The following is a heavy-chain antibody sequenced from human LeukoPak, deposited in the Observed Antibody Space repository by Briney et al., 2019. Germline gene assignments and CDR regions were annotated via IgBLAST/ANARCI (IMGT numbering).Heavy chain of an antibody. CDR3: VESAIAVAGTWFDP. D-gene: IGHD6-19*01. CDR2: ISGSGGRT. V-gene: IGHV3-64D*06. Sequence: PGGSLRLSCSGSGFTFSSYSIHWVRQAPGKGLESVSTISGSGGRTYYADSVKGRFAISRDNSKNTVYLQMSSLRPEDTAVYYCVESAIAVAGTWFDPWGQGTLVTVSS. CDR1: GFTFSSYS. J-gene: IGHJ5*02.